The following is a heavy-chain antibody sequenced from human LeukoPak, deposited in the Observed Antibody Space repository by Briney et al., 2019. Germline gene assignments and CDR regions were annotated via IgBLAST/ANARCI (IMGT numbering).Heavy chain of an antibody. CDR3: ARTTDFWSGFNWFDP. Sequence: GGSLRLSCAASGLTLSRYWMTWVRQAPGKGLEWVANINQDGNKKYYVDSVKGRFTISRDNAKNSLYLQMNSLRAEDTAVYYCARTTDFWSGFNWFDPWGQGTLVTVSS. CDR2: INQDGNKK. J-gene: IGHJ5*02. D-gene: IGHD3-3*01. CDR1: GLTLSRYW. V-gene: IGHV3-7*01.